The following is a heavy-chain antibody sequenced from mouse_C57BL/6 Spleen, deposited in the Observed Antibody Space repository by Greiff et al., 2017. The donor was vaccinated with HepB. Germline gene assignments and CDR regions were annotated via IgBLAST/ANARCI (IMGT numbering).Heavy chain of an antibody. Sequence: EVQLVESEGGLVQPGSSMKLSCTASGFTFSDYYMAWVRQVPEKGLEWVANINYDGSSTYYLDSLKIRFIISRDNAKNILYLQMSSLKSEDTATYYCARYGYDDYFDYWGQGTTLTVSS. CDR1: GFTFSDYY. CDR2: INYDGSST. CDR3: ARYGYDDYFDY. V-gene: IGHV5-16*01. D-gene: IGHD2-2*01. J-gene: IGHJ2*01.